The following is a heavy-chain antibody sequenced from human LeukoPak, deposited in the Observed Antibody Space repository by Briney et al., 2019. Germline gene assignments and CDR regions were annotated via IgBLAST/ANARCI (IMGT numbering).Heavy chain of an antibody. Sequence: GGTLTLSCAASGFTFSDSSIHWVRQASGKGLEWVGRIRSQGNSYATAYAASVKGRFTISRDDSKNTAYMQMDSLRAEDTAVYYCARDFIHRSGEAGYWGQGTLVTV. V-gene: IGHV3-73*01. J-gene: IGHJ4*02. CDR3: ARDFIHRSGEAGY. CDR1: GFTFSDSS. CDR2: IRSQGNSYAT. D-gene: IGHD3-22*01.